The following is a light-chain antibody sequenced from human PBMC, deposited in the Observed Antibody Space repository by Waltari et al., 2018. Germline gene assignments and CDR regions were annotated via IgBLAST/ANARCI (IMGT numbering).Light chain of an antibody. CDR1: SSDVGGYNF. CDR3: CPFAGTATVV. CDR2: DVS. V-gene: IGLV2-11*01. J-gene: IGLJ2*01. Sequence: QSALTQPRSVSGSPGQSVTISCTGTSSDVGGYNFFSWYQHHPGKAPNLIIYDVSKRPSAVPVRFAGSKSGNTASLPISGLQAEDEADYYCCPFAGTATVVFGGGTKLTVL.